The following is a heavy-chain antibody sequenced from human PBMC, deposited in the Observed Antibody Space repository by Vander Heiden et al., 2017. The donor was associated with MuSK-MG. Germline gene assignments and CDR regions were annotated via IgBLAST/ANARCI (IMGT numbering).Heavy chain of an antibody. Sequence: QVQLVESGGGVVQPGRSLRLSCAASGFTFSSYGMHWVRQAPGKGLEWVAVISSDGSNKYYAGSVKGRFTISRDNSKNTLSLQMSSLRAEDTAVYYCAKEGVVRQWLGIGWFDPWGQGTLVTVSS. V-gene: IGHV3-30*18. CDR2: ISSDGSNK. CDR1: GFTFSSYG. D-gene: IGHD6-19*01. CDR3: AKEGVVRQWLGIGWFDP. J-gene: IGHJ5*02.